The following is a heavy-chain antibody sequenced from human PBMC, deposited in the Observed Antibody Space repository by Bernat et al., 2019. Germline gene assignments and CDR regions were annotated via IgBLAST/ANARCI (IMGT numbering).Heavy chain of an antibody. J-gene: IGHJ5*02. V-gene: IGHV4-39*01. CDR1: SGSISSTSYY. D-gene: IGHD5-18*01. CDR3: ARHRKYTYGYNWFAP. CDR2: IYYSGST. Sequence: QLQLQESGPGLVKPAETLSLTCTVPSGSISSTSYYWGWIRQPPGKGLEWIGSIYYSGSTYYNPSLKSRVTISVDTSKNQFSLKLSSVTAADTAVYYCARHRKYTYGYNWFAPWGQGTLVTVSS.